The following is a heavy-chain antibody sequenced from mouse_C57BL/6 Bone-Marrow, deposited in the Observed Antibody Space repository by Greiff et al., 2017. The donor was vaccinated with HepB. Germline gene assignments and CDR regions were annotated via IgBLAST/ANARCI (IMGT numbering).Heavy chain of an antibody. CDR1: GFTFSNYW. J-gene: IGHJ3*01. CDR3: TGDGYYLFAY. V-gene: IGHV6-3*01. D-gene: IGHD2-3*01. CDR2: IRLKSDNYAT. Sequence: SGGGLVQPGGSMKLSCVASGFTFSNYWMNWVRQSPEKGLEWVAQIRLKSDNYATHYAESVKGRFTISRDDSKSSVYLQMNNLRAEDTGIYYCTGDGYYLFAYWGQGTLVTVSA.